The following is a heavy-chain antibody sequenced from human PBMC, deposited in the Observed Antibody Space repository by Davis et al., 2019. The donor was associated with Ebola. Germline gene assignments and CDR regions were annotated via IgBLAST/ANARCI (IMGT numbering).Heavy chain of an antibody. CDR1: GGTFSSYA. Sequence: ASVKVSCKASGGTFSSYAISWVRQAPGQGLEWMGWINPNSGGTNYAQKFQGWVTMTRDTSISTAYMELSRLRSDDTAVYYCARDKRYCSGGSCAYYYYGMDVWGQGTTVTVSS. CDR3: ARDKRYCSGGSCAYYYYGMDV. CDR2: INPNSGGT. V-gene: IGHV1-2*04. J-gene: IGHJ6*02. D-gene: IGHD2-15*01.